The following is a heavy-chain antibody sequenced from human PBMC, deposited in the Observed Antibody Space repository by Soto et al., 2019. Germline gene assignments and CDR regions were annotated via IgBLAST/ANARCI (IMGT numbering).Heavy chain of an antibody. V-gene: IGHV1-18*01. CDR3: ARKSSSSSWFDP. J-gene: IGHJ5*02. CDR2: ISTYDGNT. CDR1: GYTFFTYG. Sequence: ASVKVSCKASGYTFFTYGITWVRQAPGQGLEWMGWISTYDGNTDYAQKLQGRVTMTTDTSTITAYMELRSLRSDDTAVYYCARKSSSSSWFDPWGQGTLVTVSS. D-gene: IGHD6-6*01.